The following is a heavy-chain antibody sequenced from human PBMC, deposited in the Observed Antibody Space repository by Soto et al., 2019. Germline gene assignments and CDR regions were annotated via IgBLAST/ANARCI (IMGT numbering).Heavy chain of an antibody. J-gene: IGHJ4*02. CDR3: AHSGVVRGQFDF. CDR1: GFSLSTSGVG. Sequence: QITLKESGPTLVKPTQTLTLTCTFSGFSLSTSGVGVGWIRQPPGKALEWLALIYWDDDKRYSPSLKSMLTIPKHTSKNHVVLTMTSMDPVDTATYYCAHSGVVRGQFDFWGQGTLVTVSS. D-gene: IGHD3-10*01. CDR2: IYWDDDK. V-gene: IGHV2-5*02.